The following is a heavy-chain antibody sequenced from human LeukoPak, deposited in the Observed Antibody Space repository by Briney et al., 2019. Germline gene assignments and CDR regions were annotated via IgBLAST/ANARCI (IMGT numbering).Heavy chain of an antibody. CDR3: ARVWVTLSEYYYYYYGMDV. V-gene: IGHV1-18*01. Sequence: HGASVKVSCKASGYTFTSYGISWVRQAPGQGLEWMGWISAYNGNTNYAQKLQGRVTMTTDTSTSTAYMELSSLRSEDTAVYYCARVWVTLSEYYYYYYGMDVWGQGTTVTVSS. CDR2: ISAYNGNT. CDR1: GYTFTSYG. J-gene: IGHJ6*02. D-gene: IGHD2-21*02.